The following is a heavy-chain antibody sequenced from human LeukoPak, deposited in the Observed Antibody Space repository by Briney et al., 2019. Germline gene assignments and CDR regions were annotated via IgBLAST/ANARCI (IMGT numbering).Heavy chain of an antibody. Sequence: NPSETLSLTCAVYGGSFSGYHWSWIRQPPGKGLEWIGEINHSGSTNYNPSLKSRVTISVDTSKNQFSLKLSSVTAADTAVYYCARGSIYYDSSGYYSFDYWGQGTLVTVSS. CDR3: ARGSIYYDSSGYYSFDY. CDR2: INHSGST. J-gene: IGHJ4*02. V-gene: IGHV4-34*01. D-gene: IGHD3-22*01. CDR1: GGSFSGYH.